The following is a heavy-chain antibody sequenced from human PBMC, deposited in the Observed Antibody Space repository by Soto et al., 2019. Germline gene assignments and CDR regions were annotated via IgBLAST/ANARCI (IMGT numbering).Heavy chain of an antibody. J-gene: IGHJ6*02. CDR2: INHSGST. V-gene: IGHV4-34*01. D-gene: IGHD3-3*01. Sequence: PSETLSLTCAVYGGSFSGYYWSWIRQPPGKGLEWIGEINHSGSTNYNPSLKSRVTISVDTSKNQFSLKLSSVTAADTAVYYCARGGGYYDFWSGDYYYYYGMDVWGQGPRSPSP. CDR3: ARGGGYYDFWSGDYYYYYGMDV. CDR1: GGSFSGYY.